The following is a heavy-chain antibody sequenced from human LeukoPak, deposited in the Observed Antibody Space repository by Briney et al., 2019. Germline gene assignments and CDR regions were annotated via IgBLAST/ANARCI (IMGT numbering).Heavy chain of an antibody. D-gene: IGHD3-10*01. Sequence: ASVTVSCKSSGYTFTSYGISWVRQAPGQGLEWMGWISGYNGKTNYAQKLQGRVTMTTDTSTSTAYMELRSLRADDTAVYCCARDYREVLLWFGELSKWGQGTLVTVSS. J-gene: IGHJ4*02. CDR2: ISGYNGKT. V-gene: IGHV1-18*01. CDR3: ARDYREVLLWFGELSK. CDR1: GYTFTSYG.